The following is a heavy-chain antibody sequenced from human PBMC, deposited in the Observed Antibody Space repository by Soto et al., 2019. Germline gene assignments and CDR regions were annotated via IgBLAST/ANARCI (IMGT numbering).Heavy chain of an antibody. D-gene: IGHD3-22*01. CDR3: ARERKTGYYDSSGYYYGPFDY. Sequence: ETLSLACSVYGGSFSGYYWSWIRQPPGKGLEWIGEINHSGSTNYNPSLKSRVTISVDTSKNQFSLKLSSVTAADTAVYYCARERKTGYYDSSGYYYGPFDYWGQGTLVTVYS. J-gene: IGHJ4*02. CDR1: GGSFSGYY. CDR2: INHSGST. V-gene: IGHV4-34*01.